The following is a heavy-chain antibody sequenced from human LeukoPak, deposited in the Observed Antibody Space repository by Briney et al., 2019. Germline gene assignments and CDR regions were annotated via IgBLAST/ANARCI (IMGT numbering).Heavy chain of an antibody. J-gene: IGHJ4*02. CDR3: ARGRGPYSGSYSEFDY. CDR1: GFTFSSYD. V-gene: IGHV3-13*01. Sequence: GGSLRLSCAASGFTFSSYDMHWVRQATGKGLEWVSAIGTAGDTYYPGSVKGRFTISREKAKNSLYLQMNSLRAGDTAVYYCARGRGPYSGSYSEFDYWGQGTLVTVSS. D-gene: IGHD1-26*01. CDR2: IGTAGDT.